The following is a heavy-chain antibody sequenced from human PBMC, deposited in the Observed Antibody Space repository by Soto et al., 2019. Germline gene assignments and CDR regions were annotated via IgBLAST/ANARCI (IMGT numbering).Heavy chain of an antibody. Sequence: EVQLVESGGGLVQPGGSLRLSCTASGFAVRHNYMTWVRQAPGKGLAWVSLIYSGGDTAYADSVKGRFTISRHTSQNTLYLQMNSPRAEDTAVYYCARKTDSIPSGGDVWGKGTAVTVSS. J-gene: IGHJ6*04. V-gene: IGHV3-53*04. D-gene: IGHD3-10*01. CDR1: GFAVRHNY. CDR2: IYSGGDT. CDR3: ARKTDSIPSGGDV.